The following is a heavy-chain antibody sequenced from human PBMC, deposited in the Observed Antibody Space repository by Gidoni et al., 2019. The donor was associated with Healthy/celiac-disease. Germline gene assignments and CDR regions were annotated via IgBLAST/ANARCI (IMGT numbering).Heavy chain of an antibody. CDR2: ISSSSSYT. D-gene: IGHD1-26*01. J-gene: IGHJ1*01. V-gene: IGHV3-11*06. CDR1: GFTFSDYY. CDR3: ARASDGWELLIQH. Sequence: QVQLVESGGGLVKPGGSLRLSCAASGFTFSDYYMSWIRQAPGKGLEWVSYISSSSSYTNYADSVKGRFTISRDNAKNSLYLQMNSLRAEDTAVYYCARASDGWELLIQHWGQGTLVTVSS.